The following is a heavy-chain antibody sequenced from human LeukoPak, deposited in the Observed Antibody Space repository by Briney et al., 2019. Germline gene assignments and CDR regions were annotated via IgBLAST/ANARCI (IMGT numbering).Heavy chain of an antibody. CDR2: ISAYNGNT. D-gene: IGHD3-10*01. CDR1: GYTFTSYG. V-gene: IGHV1-18*01. J-gene: IGHJ4*02. Sequence: ASVKVSCKASGYTFTSYGISWVRQAPGQGLEWMGWISAYNGNTNYAQKLQGRVTITTDESTSTAYMELSSLRSEDTAVYYCARDLGYGSGSYNYWGQGTLVTVSS. CDR3: ARDLGYGSGSYNY.